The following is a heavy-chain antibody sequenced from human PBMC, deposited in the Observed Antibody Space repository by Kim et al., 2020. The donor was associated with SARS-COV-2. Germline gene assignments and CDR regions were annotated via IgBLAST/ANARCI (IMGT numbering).Heavy chain of an antibody. J-gene: IGHJ6*02. Sequence: GGSLRLSCGVSGFTFRSYTMNWVRQAPGKGLEWVSHIGGNSDTIYYADSVKGRFTISRDNAKNSLYLQMNSLRAEDTGVYYCARAPGGVVADVGYYYGMDVWGQGTTVTVSS. CDR3: ARAPGGVVADVGYYYGMDV. CDR1: GFTFRSYT. CDR2: IGGNSDTI. V-gene: IGHV3-48*01. D-gene: IGHD2-15*01.